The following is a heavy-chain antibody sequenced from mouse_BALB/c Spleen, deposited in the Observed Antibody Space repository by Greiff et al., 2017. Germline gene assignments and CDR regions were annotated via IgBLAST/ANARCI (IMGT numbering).Heavy chain of an antibody. CDR3: ARDPPTTVVATRDYAMDY. Sequence: GKLMESGPGLVAPSQSLSITCTVSGFSLTGYGVNWVRQPPGKGLEWLGMIWGDGSTDYNSALKSRLSISKDNSKSQVFLKMNSLQTDDTARYYCARDPPTTVVATRDYAMDYWGQGTSVTVSS. J-gene: IGHJ4*01. V-gene: IGHV2-6-7*01. D-gene: IGHD1-1*01. CDR2: IWGDGST. CDR1: GFSLTGYG.